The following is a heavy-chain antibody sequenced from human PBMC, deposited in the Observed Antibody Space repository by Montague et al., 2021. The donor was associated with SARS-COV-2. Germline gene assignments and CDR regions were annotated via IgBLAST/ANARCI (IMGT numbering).Heavy chain of an antibody. CDR2: IYTGGHV. Sequence: SETLSLTCSVSGDSISRYYWGWIRQSDGKGLEWIGRIYTGGHVNYNPALQSRVSMSVDTSKSQVSLNVTTVTAADTAVYYCARAIWHLDVWGRGILVTVSS. V-gene: IGHV4-4*07. CDR3: ARAIWHLDV. J-gene: IGHJ2*01. CDR1: GDSISRYY.